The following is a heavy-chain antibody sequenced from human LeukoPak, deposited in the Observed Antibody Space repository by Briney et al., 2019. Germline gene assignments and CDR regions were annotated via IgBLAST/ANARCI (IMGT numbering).Heavy chain of an antibody. CDR3: GGLSNPGSMGAFDV. J-gene: IGHJ3*01. V-gene: IGHV5-51*01. CDR2: IYPGDSDV. CDR1: GYSFISYW. Sequence: GPSLKISCKASGYSFISYWLAWVRQMPGKGLKWMGIIYPGDSDVRYSPCSQGQVTFSVDKSITTAYLHLTSMEASDHGLYSCGGLSNPGSMGAFDVWGQGTVVTVSS. D-gene: IGHD2/OR15-2a*01.